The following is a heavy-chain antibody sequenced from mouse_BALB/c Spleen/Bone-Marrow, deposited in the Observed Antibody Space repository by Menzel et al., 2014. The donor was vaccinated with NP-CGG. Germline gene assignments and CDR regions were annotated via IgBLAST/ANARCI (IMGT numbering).Heavy chain of an antibody. J-gene: IGHJ1*01. D-gene: IGHD1-2*01. CDR2: IRNKANGYTT. CDR3: ARDNYYGYHWYFDV. Sequence: EVKLVESGGGLVQPGGSLRLSCATSGFTFTDYYMSWVRQPPGKAPEWLGFIRNKANGYTTEYSASVKGRFTISRDNSQSILYLQMNTLRAEDSATYYCARDNYYGYHWYFDVWGAGTTVTVSS. V-gene: IGHV7-3*02. CDR1: GFTFTDYY.